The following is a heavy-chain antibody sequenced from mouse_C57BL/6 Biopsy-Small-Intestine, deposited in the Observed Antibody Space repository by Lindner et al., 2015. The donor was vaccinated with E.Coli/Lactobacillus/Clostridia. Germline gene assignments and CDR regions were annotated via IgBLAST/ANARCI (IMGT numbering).Heavy chain of an antibody. CDR1: GYSFTDYN. D-gene: IGHD5-1*01. J-gene: IGHJ2*01. Sequence: VQLQESGPELVKPGASAKISCKASGYSFTDYNTNWVKQSNGKRLEWIGVINPNYGTTSYNQKFKGKATLTVDQSSSTAYMQLNSLTSEDSAVYSCAIRTYGGAFDYWGQGTTLTVSS. CDR3: AIRTYGGAFDY. V-gene: IGHV1-39*01. CDR2: INPNYGTT.